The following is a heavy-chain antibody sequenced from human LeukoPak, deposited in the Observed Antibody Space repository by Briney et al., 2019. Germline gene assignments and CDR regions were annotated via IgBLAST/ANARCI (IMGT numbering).Heavy chain of an antibody. J-gene: IGHJ6*02. CDR3: ARGGGLDV. V-gene: IGHV3-48*04. D-gene: IGHD3-16*01. CDR2: ISGSSTTI. CDR1: RFTFSNFG. Sequence: PGGSLRLSCAASRFTFSNFGMHWVRQAPGKGLEWVSYISGSSTTIDYADSAKGRFIISRDNAKNSLYLQMSNLRAEDTAVYFCARGGGLDVWGQGATVTVSS.